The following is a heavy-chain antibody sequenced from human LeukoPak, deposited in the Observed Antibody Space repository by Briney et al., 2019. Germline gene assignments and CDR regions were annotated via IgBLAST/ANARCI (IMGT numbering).Heavy chain of an antibody. Sequence: SQTLSLTCTVSGGSISSGSYYWSWIRQPAGKGLEWIGRIYTSGSTNYNPSLKSRVTISVDTSKNQFSLKLSSVTAADTAVYYCARVLSYRLHYFDYWGQGTLVTVSS. D-gene: IGHD3-16*02. CDR2: IYTSGST. V-gene: IGHV4-61*02. CDR3: ARVLSYRLHYFDY. CDR1: GGSISSGSYY. J-gene: IGHJ4*02.